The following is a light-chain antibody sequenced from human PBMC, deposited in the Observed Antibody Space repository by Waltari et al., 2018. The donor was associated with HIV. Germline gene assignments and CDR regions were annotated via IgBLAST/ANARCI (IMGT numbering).Light chain of an antibody. Sequence: SYELTQPPSVSVSPGQTARITCSGDALPKKYAYWYQQKPGQAPVLVLYKDSVRPSGIPERFSGSRSGKIVTLTISGGQTEDEADYYCQSADSSGTWVFGGGTKLTVL. CDR1: ALPKKY. J-gene: IGLJ3*02. V-gene: IGLV3-25*03. CDR2: KDS. CDR3: QSADSSGTWV.